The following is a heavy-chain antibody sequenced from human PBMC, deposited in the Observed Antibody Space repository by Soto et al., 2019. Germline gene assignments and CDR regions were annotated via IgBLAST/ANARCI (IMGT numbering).Heavy chain of an antibody. D-gene: IGHD2-8*01. V-gene: IGHV1-69*06. CDR1: GGTFSSYA. Sequence: SVKVSCKASGGTFSSYAISWVRPAPGQGLEWMGGIIPIFGTANYAQKFQGRVTITADKSTSTAYMERSSLRSEDTAVYYCARLIVRNYYFDYWGQGTLVTVSS. CDR3: ARLIVRNYYFDY. CDR2: IIPIFGTA. J-gene: IGHJ4*02.